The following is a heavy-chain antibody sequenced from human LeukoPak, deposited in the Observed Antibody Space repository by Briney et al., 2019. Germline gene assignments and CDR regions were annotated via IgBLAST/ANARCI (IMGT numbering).Heavy chain of an antibody. J-gene: IGHJ6*03. D-gene: IGHD6-13*01. CDR3: AKDRGAAALYYMDV. V-gene: IGHV3-66*03. CDR2: IYSDNT. Sequence: ETLSLTCVVSGNSISSSNWWSWVRQAPGKGLEWVSFIYSDNTHYSDSVKGRFTISRDNSKNTLYLQMNSLRAEDTAVYYCAKDRGAAALYYMDVWGKGTTVTISS. CDR1: GNSISSSNW.